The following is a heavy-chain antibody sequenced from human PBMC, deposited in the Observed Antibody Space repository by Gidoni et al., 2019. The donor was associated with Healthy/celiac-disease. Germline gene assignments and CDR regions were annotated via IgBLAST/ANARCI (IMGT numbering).Heavy chain of an antibody. CDR2: ISGSGGST. CDR1: GFTFSSYA. Sequence: EVQLLESGGGLVQPGGSLRLSCAASGFTFSSYAMSWVRQAPGKGLEWFSVISGSGGSTYYADSVKGRFTISRDNSKNTLYLQMNSLRAEDTAVYYCAKTDPITFGGVIVKDYYYGMDVWGQGTTVTVSS. V-gene: IGHV3-23*01. J-gene: IGHJ6*02. CDR3: AKTDPITFGGVIVKDYYYGMDV. D-gene: IGHD3-16*02.